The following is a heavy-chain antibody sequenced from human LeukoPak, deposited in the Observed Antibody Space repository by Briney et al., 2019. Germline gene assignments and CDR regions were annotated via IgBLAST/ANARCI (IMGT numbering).Heavy chain of an antibody. CDR1: GYTITVYY. CDR3: AILGFCSSASCLKFDP. D-gene: IGHD2-2*01. CDR2: INPNSGGT. Sequence: ASVQGSCKASGYTITVYYMHWVRHAPGQGLEWMGWINPNSGGTNYAPTFPARVTTTWDPSITTASIERSRLSSDATTVYYCAILGFCSSASCLKFDPWGEGTLVTVS. V-gene: IGHV1-2*02. J-gene: IGHJ5*02.